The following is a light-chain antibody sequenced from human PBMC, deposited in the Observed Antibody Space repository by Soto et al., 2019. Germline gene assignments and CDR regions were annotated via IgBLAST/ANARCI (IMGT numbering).Light chain of an antibody. V-gene: IGKV3-20*01. J-gene: IGKJ1*01. CDR2: AAS. CDR1: QSVGRNY. Sequence: EIVLTQFPGTLSLSPGERATLSCRASQSVGRNYVAWYQQKPGQAPRVIIYAASNRASGIPDRFSGSGSGSDFTLTISSMEHEDFAVYYCQQYGTSPWAFGQGTKVEIK. CDR3: QQYGTSPWA.